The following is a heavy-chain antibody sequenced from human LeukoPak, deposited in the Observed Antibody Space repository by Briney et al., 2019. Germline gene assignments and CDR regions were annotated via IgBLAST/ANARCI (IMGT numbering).Heavy chain of an antibody. D-gene: IGHD5-12*01. CDR1: GFTVSSNY. V-gene: IGHV3-23*01. J-gene: IGHJ4*02. CDR3: ASDREYSGYDRDY. Sequence: GGSLRLSCAASGFTVSSNYMSWVRQAPGKGLEWVSAISGSGGSTYYADSVKGRFTISRDNSKNTLYLQMNSLRAEDTAVYYCASDREYSGYDRDYWGQGTLVTVSS. CDR2: ISGSGGST.